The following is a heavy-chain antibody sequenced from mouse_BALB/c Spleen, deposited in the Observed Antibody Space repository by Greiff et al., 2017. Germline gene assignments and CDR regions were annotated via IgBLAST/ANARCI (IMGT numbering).Heavy chain of an antibody. D-gene: IGHD1-2*01. CDR2: IDPSDSYT. J-gene: IGHJ2*01. CDR1: GYTFTSYW. CDR3: ARSSTTATGYFDY. Sequence: QVQLQQPGAELVKPGASVKLSCKASGYTFTSYWMHWVKQRPGQGLEWIGEIDPSDSYTNYNQKFKGKATLTVDKSSSTAYMQLSSLTSEDSAVYYCARSSTTATGYFDYWGQGTTLTVSS. V-gene: IGHV1-69*02.